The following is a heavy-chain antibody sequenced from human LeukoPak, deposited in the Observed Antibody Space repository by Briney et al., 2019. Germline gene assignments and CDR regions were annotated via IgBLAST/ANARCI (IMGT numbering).Heavy chain of an antibody. CDR3: ARDPGVVVPAAPLD. J-gene: IGHJ4*02. CDR2: IYYSGST. CDR1: GGSISSGGYY. Sequence: SETLSLTCTVSGGSISSGGYYWSWIRQHPGQGLEWIGYIYYSGSTYYNPSLKSRVTISVDTSKNQFSLKLSSVTAADTAVYYCARDPGVVVPAAPLDWGQGTLVTVSS. D-gene: IGHD2-2*01. V-gene: IGHV4-31*03.